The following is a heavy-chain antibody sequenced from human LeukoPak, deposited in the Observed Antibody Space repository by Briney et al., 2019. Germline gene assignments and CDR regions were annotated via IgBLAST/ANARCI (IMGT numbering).Heavy chain of an antibody. Sequence: ASVKVSCKVSGYTLTELSMHWVRQAPGKGLEWMGGFDLEDGETIYAQKFQGRVTMTRDTSISTAYMELSRLRSDDTAVYYCARANMVRGVGSFFDRNWFDPWGQGTLVTVSS. D-gene: IGHD3-10*01. CDR3: ARANMVRGVGSFFDRNWFDP. CDR1: GYTLTELS. J-gene: IGHJ5*02. CDR2: FDLEDGET. V-gene: IGHV1-24*01.